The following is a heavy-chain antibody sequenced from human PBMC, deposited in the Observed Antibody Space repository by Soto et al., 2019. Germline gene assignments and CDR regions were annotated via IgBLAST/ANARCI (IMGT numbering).Heavy chain of an antibody. CDR3: ARPRPGYSSGWYSGMDV. V-gene: IGHV5-51*01. J-gene: IGHJ6*02. CDR2: IYPGDSDT. CDR1: AESCSIYC. D-gene: IGHD6-19*01. Sequence: KVQGRVAAESCSIYCVFLVRKIQRNVLEWMAIIYPGDSDTRYSPSFQGQVTISADKSISTAYLQWSSLKASDTAMYYCARPRPGYSSGWYSGMDVWRQRTTVTGSS.